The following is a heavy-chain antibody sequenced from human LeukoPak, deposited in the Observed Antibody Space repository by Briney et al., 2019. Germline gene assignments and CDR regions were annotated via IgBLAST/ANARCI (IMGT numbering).Heavy chain of an antibody. J-gene: IGHJ4*02. CDR2: VIHSGAT. Sequence: PSETLSLTCAVYGGSFSGYYWSWIRQSPGKGLQWIGEVIHSGATNYNPSLTSRLIISVDTSRNQFSLKLSSVTAADTAVYYCARGYDSGGYYAYFDYWGQGALVTVSS. D-gene: IGHD3-22*01. CDR3: ARGYDSGGYYAYFDY. V-gene: IGHV4-34*12. CDR1: GGSFSGYY.